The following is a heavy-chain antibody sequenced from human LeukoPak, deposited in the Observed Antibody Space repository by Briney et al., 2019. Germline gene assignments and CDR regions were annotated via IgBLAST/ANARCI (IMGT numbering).Heavy chain of an antibody. J-gene: IGHJ5*02. CDR3: SRDRLGGLDL. D-gene: IGHD5-12*01. V-gene: IGHV3-21*06. CDR1: GFDFSTYA. CDR2: ISTMSNYI. Sequence: PGGSLRLSCAASGFDFSTYAINWVRQAPGKGLEWVSSISTMSNYIFYGDSVKGRFTISRDNVKNSVYLQMNSLRPDDTAVYYCSRDRLGGLDLWGQGTLVTVSS.